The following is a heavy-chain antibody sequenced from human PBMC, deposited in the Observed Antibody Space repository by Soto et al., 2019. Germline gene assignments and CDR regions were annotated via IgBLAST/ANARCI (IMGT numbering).Heavy chain of an antibody. V-gene: IGHV4-4*07. CDR1: GGSISSYY. CDR3: ARGGHDFRSGPFAY. D-gene: IGHD3-3*01. CDR2: IDASGST. Sequence: SETLSLTCTVSGGSISSYYCNWIRQPAGKGLEWIGRIDASGSTDYTPSLKSRVTMSVDTSKNQFSLRLSSVTAADTAVYYCARGGHDFRSGPFAYWGPGNTVTGPS. J-gene: IGHJ4*02.